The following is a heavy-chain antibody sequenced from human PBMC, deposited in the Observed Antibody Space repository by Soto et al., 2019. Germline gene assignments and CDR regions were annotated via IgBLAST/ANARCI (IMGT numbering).Heavy chain of an antibody. Sequence: QVQLVESGGGVVQPGKSLSLSCAASGFSVSNYGMNWVRQAPCNGLELVAMISYDRRSEHYTDSVKGRFTISRDTSKNTVSLQMDSLRAEDTAIYYCAKDLYRSAWCNGLASWGQGTLVTVSS. CDR3: AKDLYRSAWCNGLAS. D-gene: IGHD6-19*01. CDR1: GFSVSNYG. V-gene: IGHV3-30*18. CDR2: ISYDRRSE. J-gene: IGHJ5*01.